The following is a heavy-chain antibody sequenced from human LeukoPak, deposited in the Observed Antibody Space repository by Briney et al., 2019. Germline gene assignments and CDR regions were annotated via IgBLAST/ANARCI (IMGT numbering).Heavy chain of an antibody. Sequence: GASVKVSCKASGGTFSSYAISWVRQAPGQGLEWMGRIIPILGIANYAQKFQGRVTITADKSTSTAYMELSSLRSEDTAVYYCARGASIAARPQFDYWGQGTLVTVSS. CDR3: ARGASIAARPQFDY. V-gene: IGHV1-69*04. D-gene: IGHD6-6*01. J-gene: IGHJ4*02. CDR2: IIPILGIA. CDR1: GGTFSSYA.